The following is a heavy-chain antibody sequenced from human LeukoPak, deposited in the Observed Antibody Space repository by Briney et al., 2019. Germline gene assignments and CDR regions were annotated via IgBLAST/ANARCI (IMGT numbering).Heavy chain of an antibody. V-gene: IGHV3-30-3*01. D-gene: IGHD6-13*01. Sequence: PGGSLRLSCAASGFTFSSYAMHWVRQAPGKGLEWVAVISYDGSNKYYADSVKGRFTISRDNSKNTLYLQMNSLRAEDTAVYYCAREPVAAADTLDYWGQGTLVTVSS. CDR1: GFTFSSYA. J-gene: IGHJ4*02. CDR3: AREPVAAADTLDY. CDR2: ISYDGSNK.